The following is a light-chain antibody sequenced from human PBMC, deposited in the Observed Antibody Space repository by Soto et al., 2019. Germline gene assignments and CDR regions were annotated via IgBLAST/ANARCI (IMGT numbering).Light chain of an antibody. J-gene: IGLJ1*01. Sequence: QSVLTQTPSVSGAPGQRLTISCTGSSSNIGAGYDVHWYQQLPGTAPKLLIYGNSNRPSGVPDRFSGSKSGTSASLAITGLQAEDEADYYCQSYDSSLSGYVFGTGTKVTVL. V-gene: IGLV1-40*01. CDR2: GNS. CDR3: QSYDSSLSGYV. CDR1: SSNIGAGYD.